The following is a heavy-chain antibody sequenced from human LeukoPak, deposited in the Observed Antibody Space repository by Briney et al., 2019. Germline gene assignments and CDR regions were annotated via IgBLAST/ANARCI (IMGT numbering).Heavy chain of an antibody. CDR3: ARSGGWAYGDYDGFIAFDI. CDR1: GYTFTNHG. Sequence: ASVKVSCKASGYTFTNHGISWVRQAPGQGLEWMGWISTYNGNTNYEQKLQGRVTTTTDTSTSTAYMELRSLRSDDTAVYYCARSGGWAYGDYDGFIAFDIWGQGTMVTVSS. CDR2: ISTYNGNT. V-gene: IGHV1-18*01. J-gene: IGHJ3*02. D-gene: IGHD4-17*01.